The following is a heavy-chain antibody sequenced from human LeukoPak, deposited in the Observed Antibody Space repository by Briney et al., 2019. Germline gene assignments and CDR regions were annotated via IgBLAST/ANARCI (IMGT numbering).Heavy chain of an antibody. CDR2: ISGSGGST. D-gene: IGHD3-22*01. Sequence: GGSLRLSCAASGFTFSSYAMSWVRQAPGKGLEWVSAISGSGGSTYYADSVKGRFTISRDNSKNTLYLQMNSLRAEDTAVYYCARDYDSSGYYGGFDYWGQGTLVTVSS. CDR3: ARDYDSSGYYGGFDY. CDR1: GFTFSSYA. J-gene: IGHJ4*02. V-gene: IGHV3-23*01.